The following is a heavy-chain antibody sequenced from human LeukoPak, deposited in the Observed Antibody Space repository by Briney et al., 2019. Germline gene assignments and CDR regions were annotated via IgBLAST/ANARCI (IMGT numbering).Heavy chain of an antibody. CDR1: GFTFSGYA. J-gene: IGHJ5*02. D-gene: IGHD5-18*01. V-gene: IGHV3-23*01. CDR3: AKELTATYSYGPNWFDP. CDR2: ISGSGGST. Sequence: GGSLRLSCAASGFTFSGYAMSWVRQAPGKGLEWVSAISGSGGSTYYADSVKGRFTISRDNSKNTLYLQMNSLRAEDTAVYYCAKELTATYSYGPNWFDPWGQGTLVTVSS.